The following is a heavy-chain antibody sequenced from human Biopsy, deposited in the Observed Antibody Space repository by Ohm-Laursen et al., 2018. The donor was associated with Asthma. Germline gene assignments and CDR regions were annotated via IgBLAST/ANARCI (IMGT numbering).Heavy chain of an antibody. J-gene: IGHJ3*02. Sequence: ASVKVSCKVSGYTFINYAIHWVRQAPGHSLEWMGWINAANGNTKYSQKFQGRLTISRDTSASTAYMDLSSLRSEDTAVYYCARTYFDFLTGQVHNAFAMWGQGTMVTVSS. CDR3: ARTYFDFLTGQVHNAFAM. CDR1: GYTFINYA. D-gene: IGHD3-9*01. V-gene: IGHV1-3*01. CDR2: INAANGNT.